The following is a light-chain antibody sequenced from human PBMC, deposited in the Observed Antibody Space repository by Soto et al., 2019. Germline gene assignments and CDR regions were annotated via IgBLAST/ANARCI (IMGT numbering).Light chain of an antibody. CDR3: HQYGNSPLT. V-gene: IGKV3-20*01. CDR2: GAS. Sequence: EIVLTQSPGTLSLSPGERASLSCRASQAVGGNYLAWFQQKPGQAPRLLIYGASTRATGIPDRFIGSASGTDFSLTLSRLEPEDFAVYYCHQYGNSPLTFGQGTKVDIK. CDR1: QAVGGNY. J-gene: IGKJ1*01.